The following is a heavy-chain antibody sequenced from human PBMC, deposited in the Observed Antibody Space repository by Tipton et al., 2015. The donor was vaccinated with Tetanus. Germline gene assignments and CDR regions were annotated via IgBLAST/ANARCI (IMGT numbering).Heavy chain of an antibody. CDR2: INSDGSST. Sequence: SLRLSCAASGFTFSSYWMHWVRQAPGKGLVWVSRINSDGSSTSYADSVKGRFAISRDNAKNTLYLQMNSLRAEDTAVYYCARDNGPMARGVYGMDVWGQGTAVTVSS. CDR3: ARDNGPMARGVYGMDV. D-gene: IGHD3-10*01. V-gene: IGHV3-74*01. CDR1: GFTFSSYW. J-gene: IGHJ6*02.